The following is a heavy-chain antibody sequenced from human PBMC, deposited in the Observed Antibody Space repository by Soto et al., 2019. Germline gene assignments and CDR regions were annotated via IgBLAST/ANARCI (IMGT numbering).Heavy chain of an antibody. Sequence: ASVKVSCKTSGYAFTDFAIHWVRQAPGQRPEWMGFINAGNGNSVYSEQFQVRVTFTFDTSASTVYMELSSLTSEDTAIYYCSRPGGYDFFDYWGQGALVTVS. D-gene: IGHD5-12*01. CDR2: INAGNGNS. CDR3: SRPGGYDFFDY. CDR1: GYAFTDFA. J-gene: IGHJ4*02. V-gene: IGHV1-3*01.